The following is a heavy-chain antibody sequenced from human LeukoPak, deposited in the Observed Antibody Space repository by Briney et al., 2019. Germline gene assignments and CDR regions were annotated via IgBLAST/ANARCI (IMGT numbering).Heavy chain of an antibody. CDR2: IYYSGST. Sequence: SETLSLTCTVSGGSISSYYWSWIRQPPGKGLEWIGYIYYSGSTNYNPSLKSRVTISVDTSKNQFFLKLSSVTAADTAVYYCARDPCSSCPFDYWGQGTLVTVSS. D-gene: IGHD6-13*01. CDR3: ARDPCSSCPFDY. J-gene: IGHJ4*02. CDR1: GGSISSYY. V-gene: IGHV4-59*01.